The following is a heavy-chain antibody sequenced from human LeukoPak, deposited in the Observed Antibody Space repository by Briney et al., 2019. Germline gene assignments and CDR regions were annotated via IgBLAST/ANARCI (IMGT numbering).Heavy chain of an antibody. CDR3: VRVLPTIGSGWYGDAFDI. J-gene: IGHJ3*02. CDR1: GFTLKTFW. D-gene: IGHD6-19*01. CDR2: INTEGEV. Sequence: PGGCLRLSCVVSGFTLKTFWMHWVRQVPGKGPVWISRINTEGEVTYADSVKGRFTMSRDNAKNELSLQMNSLGIDDTGVYYCVRVLPTIGSGWYGDAFDIWGQGTLVTVAS. V-gene: IGHV3-74*03.